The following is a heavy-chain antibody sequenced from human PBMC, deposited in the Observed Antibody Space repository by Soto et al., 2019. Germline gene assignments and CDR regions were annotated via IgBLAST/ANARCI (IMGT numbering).Heavy chain of an antibody. CDR1: GGTFSSYA. CDR2: IIPIFGTA. J-gene: IGHJ6*02. D-gene: IGHD1-26*01. CDR3: ARDLQMWVSNYYYGMDV. Sequence: AASVKVSCKASGGTFSSYAISWVRQAPGQGLEWMGGIIPIFGTANYAQKFQGRVTITADKSTSTAYMELSSLRSEDTAVYYCARDLQMWVSNYYYGMDVWGQGTTVTVSS. V-gene: IGHV1-69*06.